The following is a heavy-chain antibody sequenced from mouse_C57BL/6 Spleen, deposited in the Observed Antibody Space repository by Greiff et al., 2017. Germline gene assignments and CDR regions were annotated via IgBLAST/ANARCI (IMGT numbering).Heavy chain of an antibody. Sequence: VPLMESGAELVKPGASVKMSCKASGYTFTTYPIEWMKQNHGKSLEWIGNFHPYNDDTKYNEKFKGKATLTVEKSSSTVYLELSRLTSDDSAVYYCARRDDYDGGTYAMDYWGQGTSVTVSS. D-gene: IGHD2-4*01. CDR2: FHPYNDDT. CDR1: GYTFTTYP. V-gene: IGHV1-47*01. CDR3: ARRDDYDGGTYAMDY. J-gene: IGHJ4*01.